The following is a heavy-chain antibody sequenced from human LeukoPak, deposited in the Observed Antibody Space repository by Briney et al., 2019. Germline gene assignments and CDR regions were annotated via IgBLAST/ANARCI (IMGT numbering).Heavy chain of an antibody. V-gene: IGHV1-69*05. CDR3: ARESRYCIGDSCYPNAFDV. Sequence: SVQVSCKASGGTFSSYAINWVRQAPGQRLEWMGRIIPIFATTNYPQKFQARVTITTDESTNTAYMELSSLRSEDTAMYYCARESRYCIGDSCYPNAFDVWGQGTMVTISS. D-gene: IGHD2-15*01. CDR1: GGTFSSYA. CDR2: IIPIFATT. J-gene: IGHJ3*01.